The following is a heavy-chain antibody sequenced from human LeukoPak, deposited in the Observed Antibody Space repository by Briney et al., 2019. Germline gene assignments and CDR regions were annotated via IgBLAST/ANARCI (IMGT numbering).Heavy chain of an antibody. CDR2: VETEDGET. CDR1: GYTFTAYY. CDR3: ATVGQCSGGSCYFEDYYFDY. V-gene: IGHV1-69-2*01. Sequence: AIGKLSCTVSGYTFTAYYIHWVHQAPGKRLEGMGLVETEDGETIYAEKYQCRVTISADTSTDTAYMELSSLRSEDTAVYYCATVGQCSGGSCYFEDYYFDYWGQGTLVTVSS. J-gene: IGHJ4*02. D-gene: IGHD2-15*01.